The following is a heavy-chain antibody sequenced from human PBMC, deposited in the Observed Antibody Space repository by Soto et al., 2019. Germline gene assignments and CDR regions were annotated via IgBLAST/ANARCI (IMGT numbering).Heavy chain of an antibody. CDR3: ARGYCSGGSCYAALYYYYGMDV. J-gene: IGHJ6*02. D-gene: IGHD2-15*01. V-gene: IGHV6-1*01. CDR1: GDSVSSNSAA. CDR2: TYYRSKWYN. Sequence: SQTLSLTCAISGDSVSSNSAAWNWIRQSPSRGLEWLGRTYYRSKWYNDYAVSVKSRITINPDTSKNRFSLQLNSVTPEDTAVYYCARGYCSGGSCYAALYYYYGMDVWGQGTTVTVSS.